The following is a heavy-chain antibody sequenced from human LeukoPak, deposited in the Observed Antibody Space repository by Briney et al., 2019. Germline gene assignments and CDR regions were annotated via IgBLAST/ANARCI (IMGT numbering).Heavy chain of an antibody. D-gene: IGHD1-14*01. J-gene: IGHJ4*02. Sequence: GGSLRLSCAGSGFTFGGYGMHWFRRTPGKGLEWVAIIAYDGSRAFYADSVKGRFTISRDNSKNTMSVQMDDLRAEDTAVYYCTRYNNDHFDYWGQGTLVTVSS. V-gene: IGHV3-33*01. CDR3: TRYNNDHFDY. CDR1: GFTFGGYG. CDR2: IAYDGSRA.